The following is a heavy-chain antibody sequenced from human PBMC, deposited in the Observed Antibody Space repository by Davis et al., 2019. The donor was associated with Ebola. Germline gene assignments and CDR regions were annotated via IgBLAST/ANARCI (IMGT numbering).Heavy chain of an antibody. J-gene: IGHJ4*02. CDR3: TTDLQGIAGTGADF. D-gene: IGHD6-13*01. CDR1: GLPFINAW. Sequence: PGGSLRLSCAASGLPFINAWMTWARQAPGKGLERVGRITSRSYGGATDYIAPVKGRFIISRDDSMNMVYLQMNSLKPEDTAVYYCTTDLQGIAGTGADFWGQGTLVTVSS. V-gene: IGHV3-15*01. CDR2: ITSRSYGGAT.